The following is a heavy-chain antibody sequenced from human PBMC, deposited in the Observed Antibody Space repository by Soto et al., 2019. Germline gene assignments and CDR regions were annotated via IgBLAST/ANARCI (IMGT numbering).Heavy chain of an antibody. D-gene: IGHD5-18*01. CDR3: ARAVDTAMEGWFDP. J-gene: IGHJ5*02. CDR1: GYTFPSYC. Sequence: ASVKVSCKASGYTFPSYCISWVRQAPGQGLEWMGWISAYNGNTNYAQKLQGRVTMTTDTSTSTAYMELRSLRSDDTAVYYCARAVDTAMEGWFDPWGQGTLVTVSS. V-gene: IGHV1-18*04. CDR2: ISAYNGNT.